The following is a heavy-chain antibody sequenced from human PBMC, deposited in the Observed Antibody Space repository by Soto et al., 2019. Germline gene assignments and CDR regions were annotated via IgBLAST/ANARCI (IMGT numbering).Heavy chain of an antibody. Sequence: GGSQRLSCAASGFTFSSYIMNWVRQAPGKGLEWVSSISSSSSYTNYADSVKGRFTISRDNAKNSLYLQMNSLRAEDTAVYYCARVQGYYYDSSGPSDAFDIWGQGTMVTVSS. CDR1: GFTFSSYI. J-gene: IGHJ3*02. CDR2: ISSSSSYT. CDR3: ARVQGYYYDSSGPSDAFDI. V-gene: IGHV3-21*01. D-gene: IGHD3-22*01.